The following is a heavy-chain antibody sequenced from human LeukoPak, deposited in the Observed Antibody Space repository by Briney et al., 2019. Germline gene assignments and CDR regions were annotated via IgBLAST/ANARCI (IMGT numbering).Heavy chain of an antibody. Sequence: ASVKLSCKASGYTFTSYDINWVRQATEQGHGWRVWVNPNSGHTGYAQKFQGRVTMTRNTSISTSYMELSSLTSEDTAVYYCARGAPGSYCSGGSCPYFDYWGQGTLVSVSS. CDR1: GYTFTSYD. D-gene: IGHD2-15*01. CDR3: ARGAPGSYCSGGSCPYFDY. CDR2: VNPNSGHT. J-gene: IGHJ4*02. V-gene: IGHV1-8*01.